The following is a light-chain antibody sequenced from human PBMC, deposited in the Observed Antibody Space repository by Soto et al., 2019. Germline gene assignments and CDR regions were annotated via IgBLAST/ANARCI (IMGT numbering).Light chain of an antibody. V-gene: IGLV2-14*01. Sequence: QSVLTQPASVSGSPGQSITISCTGTSNDLGGYNYVSWYQQHPGNAPQLIIYEVSNRPSGVSHRFSGSKSGDTASLTISGLQAEDGADYYCSSYTALRTWVFGRGTKLTVL. J-gene: IGLJ3*02. CDR1: SNDLGGYNY. CDR3: SSYTALRTWV. CDR2: EVS.